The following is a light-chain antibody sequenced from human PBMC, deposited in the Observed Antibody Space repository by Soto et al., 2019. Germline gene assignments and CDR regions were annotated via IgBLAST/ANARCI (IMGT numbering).Light chain of an antibody. J-gene: IGLJ1*01. Sequence: ALTQPASMSGSPGQSITISCTGSSSDIGNYKYVSWYQQHPGKAPKLIIYEVSNRPSGVSLRFSGSKSANTASLTLSGLQADDEAEYYCASFSNSTFVFGSGTKVTVL. CDR1: SSDIGNYKY. CDR3: ASFSNSTFV. CDR2: EVS. V-gene: IGLV2-14*01.